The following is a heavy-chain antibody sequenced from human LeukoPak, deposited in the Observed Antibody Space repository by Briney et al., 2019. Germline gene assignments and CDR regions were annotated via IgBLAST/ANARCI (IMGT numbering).Heavy chain of an antibody. D-gene: IGHD2-2*01. J-gene: IGHJ5*02. CDR1: CGSIISSSYY. Sequence: SETLSLTCTVSCGSIISSSYYWGWIRQPPGKGLEWIGSIYYSGSTYYSPSLKSRVTISVDTSKNQFSLKLSSVTAADTAGYYCARRPSYCSSTSCSVWFDPWGQGNLVTVSS. CDR2: IYYSGST. V-gene: IGHV4-39*01. CDR3: ARRPSYCSSTSCSVWFDP.